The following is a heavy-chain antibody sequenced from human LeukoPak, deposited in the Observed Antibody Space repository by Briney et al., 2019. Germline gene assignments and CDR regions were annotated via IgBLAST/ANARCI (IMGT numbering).Heavy chain of an antibody. CDR1: GYTFTSYD. CDR2: MNPNSGNT. V-gene: IGHV1-8*01. J-gene: IGHJ4*02. D-gene: IGHD3-9*01. Sequence: ASVKVSCKASGYTFTSYDINWVRQATGQGLEWMGWMNPNSGNTGYAQKFQGRVTMTRNTSISTAYTELSSLRSEDTAVYYCARAQTNYDILTGYYEFEDWGQGTLVTVSS. CDR3: ARAQTNYDILTGYYEFED.